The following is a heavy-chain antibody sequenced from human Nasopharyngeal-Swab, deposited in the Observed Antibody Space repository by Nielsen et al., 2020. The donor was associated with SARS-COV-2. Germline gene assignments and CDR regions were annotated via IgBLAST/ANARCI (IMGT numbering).Heavy chain of an antibody. CDR3: AKGDYSDYFFDY. CDR2: ISGSGGGT. V-gene: IGHV3-23*01. D-gene: IGHD4-11*01. CDR1: GFTFSSYA. J-gene: IGHJ4*02. Sequence: GESLKISCAASGFTFSSYAMSWVRQAPGKGLEWVSAISGSGGGTYYADSVKGRFTISRDNSQNTLYLQMNSLRAEDTAVYHCAKGDYSDYFFDYWGQGTLVTVSS.